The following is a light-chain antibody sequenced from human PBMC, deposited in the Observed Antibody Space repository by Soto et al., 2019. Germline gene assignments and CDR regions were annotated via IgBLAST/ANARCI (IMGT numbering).Light chain of an antibody. CDR3: QQTYSAPLS. V-gene: IGKV1-39*01. J-gene: IGKJ4*01. CDR2: ATS. CDR1: QNIVNY. Sequence: DIQMTQSPSSLSASVGDRVTISCRASQNIVNYLNWYQWKPGKAPKLLIYATSTLQSGVPSRFSARGSGTDFTLTINSLQPEDFTTFYCQQTYSAPLSFGGGIKVEI.